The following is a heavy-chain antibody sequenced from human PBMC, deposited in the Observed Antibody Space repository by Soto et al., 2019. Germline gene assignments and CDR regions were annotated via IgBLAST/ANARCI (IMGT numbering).Heavy chain of an antibody. J-gene: IGHJ4*03. CDR3: SRLGDHYQAFAF. V-gene: IGHV4-59*08. CDR2: IYYTGTT. CDR1: GSPISSYY. Sequence: SETLSLTCTVSGSPISSYYWSWFRQPPGQGLEWVGYIYYTGTTTYNPSLKSRITISVDTSKTQFSPKLNSVTAADTATYYFSRLGDHYQAFAFWGHGTLVTVSS. D-gene: IGHD2-2*01.